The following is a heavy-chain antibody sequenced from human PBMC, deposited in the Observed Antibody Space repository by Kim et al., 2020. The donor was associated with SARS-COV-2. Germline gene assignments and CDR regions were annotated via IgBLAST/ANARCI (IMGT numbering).Heavy chain of an antibody. CDR3: ATDGYCSGGSCYEFDY. V-gene: IGHV1-24*01. CDR1: GYTLTELS. J-gene: IGHJ4*02. CDR2: FDPEDGET. D-gene: IGHD2-15*01. Sequence: ASVKVSCKVSGYTLTELSMHWVRQAPGKGLEWMGGFDPEDGETIYAQKFQGRVTMTEDTSTDTAYMELSSLRSEDTAVYYCATDGYCSGGSCYEFDYWGQGTLVTVSS.